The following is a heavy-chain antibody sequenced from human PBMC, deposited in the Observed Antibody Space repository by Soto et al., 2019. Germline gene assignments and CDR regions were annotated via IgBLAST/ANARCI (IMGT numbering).Heavy chain of an antibody. CDR2: ISAYNGNT. Sequence: ASVKVSCKASGYTFTSYDIYWVRQATGQGLEWMGWISAYNGNTNYAQKLQGRVTMTTDTSTSTAYMELRSLRSDDTAVYYCARVTYYYDSSGYYYGAFEIWGQGTTVTVSS. V-gene: IGHV1-18*01. CDR1: GYTFTSYD. CDR3: ARVTYYYDSSGYYYGAFEI. D-gene: IGHD3-22*01. J-gene: IGHJ3*02.